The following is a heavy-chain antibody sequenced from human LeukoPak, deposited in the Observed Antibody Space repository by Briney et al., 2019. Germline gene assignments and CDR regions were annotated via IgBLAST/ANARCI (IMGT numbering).Heavy chain of an antibody. CDR3: ARDPYYYDSSGYYRGAFDI. CDR2: IIPILGIA. D-gene: IGHD3-22*01. V-gene: IGHV1-69*04. Sequence: ASVKVPCKASGGTFSSYAISWVRQAPGQGLEWMGRIIPILGIANYAQKFQGRVTITADKSTSTAYIELSSLRSEDTAVYYCARDPYYYDSSGYYRGAFDIWGQGTMVTVSS. CDR1: GGTFSSYA. J-gene: IGHJ3*02.